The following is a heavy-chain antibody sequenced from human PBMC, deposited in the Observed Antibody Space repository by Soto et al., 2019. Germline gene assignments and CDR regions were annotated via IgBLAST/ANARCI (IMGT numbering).Heavy chain of an antibody. V-gene: IGHV3-23*01. Sequence: EVQLLESGGCLVQPGGSLRLTCVGSGFTFRNQDMRWVRQAPGKGLEWVSGISGRGGVTYYADSVKGRFTISRDNSKNTLYLQMNNLRANDTAVYYCAKDRQLRSYYESAGHYNDWGQGTLVTVSS. D-gene: IGHD3-22*01. CDR3: AKDRQLRSYYESAGHYND. CDR2: ISGRGGVT. CDR1: GFTFRNQD. J-gene: IGHJ4*02.